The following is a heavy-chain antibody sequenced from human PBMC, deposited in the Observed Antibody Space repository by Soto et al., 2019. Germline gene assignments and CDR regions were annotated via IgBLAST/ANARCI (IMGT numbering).Heavy chain of an antibody. CDR3: ARVLYPNVIHA. V-gene: IGHV1-2*04. CDR2: IDPRNGGT. D-gene: IGHD5-18*01. J-gene: IGHJ4*02. CDR1: GYIFSDYY. Sequence: QVQLVQSGSDVKKPGASFTVSCKASGYIFSDYYIHWVRQAPGQVLEWMGWIDPRNGGTKYAQTFQDWLTITTDTSTSTAFLELRRLSLDHTDVFFCARVLYPNVIHAWGQGTLVSVSS.